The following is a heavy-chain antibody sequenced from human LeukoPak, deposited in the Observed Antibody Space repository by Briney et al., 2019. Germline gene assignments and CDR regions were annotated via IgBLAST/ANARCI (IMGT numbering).Heavy chain of an antibody. J-gene: IGHJ5*02. CDR2: IYYRGST. CDR3: AKLEVGRFDP. CDR1: GASISSHY. V-gene: IGHV4-59*11. Sequence: SETLSLTCTVSGASISSHYWCWIRQPPGTGLEWIGDIYYRGSTTYNPSLKSRVSISLDTSRNPFSLNLSSVTAADTAVYYCAKLEVGRFDPWGQGTLVTVSS. D-gene: IGHD7-27*01.